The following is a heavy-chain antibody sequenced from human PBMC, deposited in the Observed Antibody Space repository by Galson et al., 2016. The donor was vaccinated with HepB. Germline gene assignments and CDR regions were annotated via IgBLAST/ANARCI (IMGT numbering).Heavy chain of an antibody. Sequence: TLSLTCTVSGGSISSGASYWSWIRQHPGEGLEWIGYIYSRGNTYYSPSPASRVTMSMDTPKNDFSLKLTSVTAADTAVYYCAMAVTVVNPDAFDIWGQGTTVTVSS. V-gene: IGHV4-31*03. J-gene: IGHJ3*02. CDR3: AMAVTVVNPDAFDI. D-gene: IGHD4-23*01. CDR1: GGSISSGASY. CDR2: IYSRGNT.